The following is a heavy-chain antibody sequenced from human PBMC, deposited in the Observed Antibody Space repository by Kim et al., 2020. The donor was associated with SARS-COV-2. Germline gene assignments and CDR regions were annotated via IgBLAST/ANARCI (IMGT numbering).Heavy chain of an antibody. J-gene: IGHJ5*02. CDR1: GGAISSGGYY. CDR3: ARVNWGSGWFDP. CDR2: ISYSGNI. D-gene: IGHD7-27*01. Sequence: SETLSLTCTVYGGAISSGGYYWSWIRQHPGKGLEWIGYISYSGNIFPNPSLKSRLTISSDTSKNQFALKLTSVTAADTAVYFCARVNWGSGWFDPWGRGSLVTVSS. V-gene: IGHV4-31*03.